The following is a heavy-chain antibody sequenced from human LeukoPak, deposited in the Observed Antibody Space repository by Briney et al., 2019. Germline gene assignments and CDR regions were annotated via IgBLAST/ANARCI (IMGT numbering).Heavy chain of an antibody. CDR2: IYHTGST. CDR1: GGSISSNNW. CDR3: ARDGWQQLVQRYFDY. Sequence: PSETLSLTCAVSGGSISSNNWWTWVRQPPGKGLEWIGEIYHTGSTNYNPSLKSRVSISIDKSKNQFSLRLRSVTAADTAVYYCARDGWQQLVQRYFDYWGQGTLVTVSS. V-gene: IGHV4-4*02. D-gene: IGHD6-13*01. J-gene: IGHJ4*02.